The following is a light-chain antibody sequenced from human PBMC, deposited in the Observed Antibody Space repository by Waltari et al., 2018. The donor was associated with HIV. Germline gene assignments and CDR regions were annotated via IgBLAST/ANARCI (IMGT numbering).Light chain of an antibody. Sequence: QSALTQPPSASGSPGQSVTISCTGTSSDVGGFDYVSWYHQQPPKAPKLIRYEVNRRPRWVPFRFAGSKSGDTASLTVSGLQPEDEGDYYCSSYKDANDVVFGGGTKLTVL. CDR2: EVN. V-gene: IGLV2-8*01. J-gene: IGLJ2*01. CDR3: SSYKDANDVV. CDR1: SSDVGGFDY.